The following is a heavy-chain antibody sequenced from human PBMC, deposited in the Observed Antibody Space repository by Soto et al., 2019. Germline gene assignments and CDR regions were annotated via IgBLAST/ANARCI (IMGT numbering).Heavy chain of an antibody. D-gene: IGHD5-18*01. Sequence: KSSETLSLTCTVSGGSISSYYWTWIRQPPGKGLEWIGYVSYSGSTNYNPSLKRRVTISVDTSSNRFSLRLNSVTAADTAVYYCARDAYNYGYGGFDYWGRGTLFTVSS. V-gene: IGHV4-59*01. CDR3: ARDAYNYGYGGFDY. CDR2: VSYSGST. J-gene: IGHJ4*02. CDR1: GGSISSYY.